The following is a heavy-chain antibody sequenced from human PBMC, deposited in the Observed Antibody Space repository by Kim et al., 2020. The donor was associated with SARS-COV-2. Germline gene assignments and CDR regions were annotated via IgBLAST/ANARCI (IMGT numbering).Heavy chain of an antibody. J-gene: IGHJ6*02. CDR3: ARDLMVRGVTYYGMDV. Sequence: KFQGRVTITADESTSTAYMELSSLRSEDTAVYYCARDLMVRGVTYYGMDVWGQGTTVTVSS. V-gene: IGHV1-69*01. D-gene: IGHD3-10*01.